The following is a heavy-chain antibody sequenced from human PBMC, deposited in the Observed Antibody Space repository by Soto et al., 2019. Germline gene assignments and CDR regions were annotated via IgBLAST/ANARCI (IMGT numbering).Heavy chain of an antibody. V-gene: IGHV3-33*01. Sequence: QAHLVESGGGVVQPGGSLRLSCAASGFTFSSYAMHWVRQAPGKGLEWVALMWYDRSHTYYAESVKGRFNISRDESKKMLFLHMSGLRAEDTAVYYCSRDRSWRTVYYYGIDVWGQGTTVTVS. CDR2: MWYDRSHT. CDR3: SRDRSWRTVYYYGIDV. D-gene: IGHD1-1*01. CDR1: GFTFSSYA. J-gene: IGHJ6*02.